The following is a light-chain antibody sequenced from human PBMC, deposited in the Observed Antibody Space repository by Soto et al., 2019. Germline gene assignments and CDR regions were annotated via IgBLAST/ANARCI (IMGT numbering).Light chain of an antibody. Sequence: ESVLAIWQAPPFLSPGGSAPLSCRASQSVSSYLAWYQQKPGQAPRLLIYDASNRATGIPARFSGSGSGTDFTLTISSLEPEDFAVYYCQQRRKWLTFGGGTKVDIK. J-gene: IGKJ4*01. V-gene: IGKV3-11*01. CDR3: QQRRKWLT. CDR1: QSVSSY. CDR2: DAS.